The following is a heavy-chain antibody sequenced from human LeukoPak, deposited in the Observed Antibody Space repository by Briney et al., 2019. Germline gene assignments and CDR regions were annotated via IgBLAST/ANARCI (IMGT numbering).Heavy chain of an antibody. CDR3: ARDGSYGYGLY. J-gene: IGHJ4*02. V-gene: IGHV3-33*01. CDR2: IWYDGSNK. D-gene: IGHD5-18*01. Sequence: GGSLRLSCAASGFTFSSYGMHWVRQAPGKGLEWVAVIWYDGSNKYYADSVEGRFTISRDNSKNTLYLQMNSLRAEDTAVYYCARDGSYGYGLYWGQGTLVTVSS. CDR1: GFTFSSYG.